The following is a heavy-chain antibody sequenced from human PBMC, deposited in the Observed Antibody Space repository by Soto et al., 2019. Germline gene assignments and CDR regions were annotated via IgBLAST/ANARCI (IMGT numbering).Heavy chain of an antibody. CDR3: ARGSPGPVDH. D-gene: IGHD3-10*01. CDR2: MNPYSGDT. CDR1: GYTFTNFH. V-gene: IGHV1-8*02. Sequence: ASVKVSCKASGYTFTNFHFNWVRQATGQGLELIGWMNPYSGDTGYAQNFQGRVTMTRDTSINTAYMEMTSLTSDDTAVYYCARGSPGPVDHWGQGTPVTVSS. J-gene: IGHJ4*02.